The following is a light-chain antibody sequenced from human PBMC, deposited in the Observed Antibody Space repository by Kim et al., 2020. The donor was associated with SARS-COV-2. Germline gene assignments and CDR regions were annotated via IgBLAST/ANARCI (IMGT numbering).Light chain of an antibody. CDR2: GKN. V-gene: IGLV3-19*01. J-gene: IGLJ2*01. CDR3: NSRDSSGNHLL. CDR1: SLRSYY. Sequence: AVGQTVRITYQGDSLRSYYASWYQQKPGQAPVLVIYGKNNRPSGIPDRFSGSSSGNTASLTITGAQAEDEADYYCNSRDSSGNHLLFGGGTQLTVL.